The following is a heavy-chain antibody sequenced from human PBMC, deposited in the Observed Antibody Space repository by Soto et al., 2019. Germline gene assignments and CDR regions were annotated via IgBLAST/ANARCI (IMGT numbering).Heavy chain of an antibody. CDR2: IYAYNGNT. J-gene: IGHJ4*02. D-gene: IGHD5-18*01. CDR3: TRAIAGGYGHTTLDY. CDR1: GYTFNTFG. Sequence: QVQLVQSGVEVKKPGASVRVSCTSSGYTFNTFGISWVRQAPGQGLEWMGWIYAYNGNTDYAQKFQGRVTMTTDTATRTAYMELRSLTSDDTAAYFCTRAIAGGYGHTTLDYWGQGTLVTVSS. V-gene: IGHV1-18*01.